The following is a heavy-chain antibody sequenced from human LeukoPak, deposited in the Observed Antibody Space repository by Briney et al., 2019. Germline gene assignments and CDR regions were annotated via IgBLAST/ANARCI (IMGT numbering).Heavy chain of an antibody. D-gene: IGHD3-10*01. CDR3: AKDGDYYGSGSHFDY. CDR1: GFTFSSYA. V-gene: IGHV3-9*03. J-gene: IGHJ4*02. Sequence: PGGSLRLSCAASGFTFSSYAMSWVRQAPGKGLEWVSGISWNSGSIGYADSVKGRFTISRDNAKNSLYLQMNSLRAEDMALYYCAKDGDYYGSGSHFDYWGQGTLVTVSS. CDR2: ISWNSGSI.